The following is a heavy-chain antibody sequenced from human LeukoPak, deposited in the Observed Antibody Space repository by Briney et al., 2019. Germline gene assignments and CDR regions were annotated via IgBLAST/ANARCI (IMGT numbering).Heavy chain of an antibody. CDR3: ARVYVDWEYYDSSGYYYGDAFDI. V-gene: IGHV4-61*02. D-gene: IGHD3-22*01. J-gene: IGHJ3*02. CDR2: IYTSGST. Sequence: PSETLSPTCTVSGGSISSGSYYWSWIRQPAGKGLEWIGRIYTSGSTNYNPSLKSRVTISVDTSKNQFSLKLSSVTAADTAVYYCARVYVDWEYYDSSGYYYGDAFDIWGQGTMVTVSS. CDR1: GGSISSGSYY.